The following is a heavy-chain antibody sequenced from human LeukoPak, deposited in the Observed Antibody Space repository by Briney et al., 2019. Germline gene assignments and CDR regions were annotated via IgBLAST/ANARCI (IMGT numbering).Heavy chain of an antibody. CDR2: ISAYNGNT. J-gene: IGHJ4*02. V-gene: IGHV1-18*01. CDR1: GYTFTSYG. Sequence: ASVKVSCKASGYTFTSYGISWVRQAPGQGLEWMGWISAYNGNTNYAQKLQGRVTMTTDTSTSTAYMELRSLRSEDTAMYYCARGWGSGSYLKTGFDYWGQGTLVTVSS. CDR3: ARGWGSGSYLKTGFDY. D-gene: IGHD1-26*01.